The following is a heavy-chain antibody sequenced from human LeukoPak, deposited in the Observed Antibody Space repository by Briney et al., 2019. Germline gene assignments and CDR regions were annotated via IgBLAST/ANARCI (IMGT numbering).Heavy chain of an antibody. D-gene: IGHD2-2*01. J-gene: IGHJ3*02. CDR1: GFTFSSYS. CDR3: ARGNAYDIVVVPAAVRDAFDI. CDR2: ISSSSSTI. Sequence: GGSLRLSCAASGFTFSSYSMNWVRQAPGKGLEWVSYISSSSSTIYYADSVKGRFTISRDNAKNSLYLQMNSLRAEDTAVYYCARGNAYDIVVVPAAVRDAFDIWGQGTMVTVSS. V-gene: IGHV3-48*01.